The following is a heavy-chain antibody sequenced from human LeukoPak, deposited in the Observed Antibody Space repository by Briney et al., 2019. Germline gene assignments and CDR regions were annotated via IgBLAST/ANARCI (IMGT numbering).Heavy chain of an antibody. CDR2: IIPIFGTA. CDR1: GGTLISYA. Sequence: SVNVSCKSCGGTLISYAISWVRQARAKGREWVGGIIPIFGTANYAQKFQGRVTIAEDESTSTAYMELSSLRSEDTAVYYCARINTCFGYYFDCWGQGTLVSVPS. CDR3: ARINTCFGYYFDC. J-gene: IGHJ4*02. V-gene: IGHV1-69*01. D-gene: IGHD3-3*01.